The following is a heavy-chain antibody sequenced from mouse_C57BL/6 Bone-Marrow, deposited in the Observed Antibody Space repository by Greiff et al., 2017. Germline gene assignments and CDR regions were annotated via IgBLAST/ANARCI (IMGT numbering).Heavy chain of an antibody. V-gene: IGHV1-69*01. CDR1: GYTFTSFW. CDR2: IDPSDSTT. CDR3: ARPGDYWYFDV. D-gene: IGHD4-1*01. J-gene: IGHJ1*03. Sequence: QVQLQQPGAELVMPGASVKLSCKASGYTFTSFWLHWVKQRPGQGLEWFGEIDPSDSTTNYNQKFKGKSTLTVDKSSSTAYMQLSSLTSEDAAVYYCARPGDYWYFDVWGTGTTVTVSS.